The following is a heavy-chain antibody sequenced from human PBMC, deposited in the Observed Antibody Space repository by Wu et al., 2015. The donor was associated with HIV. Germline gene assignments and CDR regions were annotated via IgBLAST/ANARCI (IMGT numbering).Heavy chain of an antibody. J-gene: IGHJ4*02. D-gene: IGHD2-2*02. Sequence: QVQLVQSGAEVKKPGASVKVSCKASGYTFTGYYMHWVRQAPGQGLEWMGWINPNSGGTNYAQKFQGRVTMTRDTSISTAYMELSRLRSDDTAVYYCARDIVVVPAAIGLGYWGQGTLVTVSS. CDR2: INPNSGGT. V-gene: IGHV1-2*02. CDR3: ARDIVVVPAAIGLGY. CDR1: GYTFTGYY.